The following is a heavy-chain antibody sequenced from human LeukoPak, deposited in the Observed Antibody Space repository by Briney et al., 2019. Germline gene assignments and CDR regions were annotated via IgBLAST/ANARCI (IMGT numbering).Heavy chain of an antibody. J-gene: IGHJ3*02. CDR2: IYYGGST. V-gene: IGHV4-39*01. CDR3: ARAYYYASSAFDI. D-gene: IGHD3-22*01. Sequence: PSETLSLTCTVSGGSISSNTYYWDWIRQPPGKGLECIGSIYYGGSTYYNPSLKSRAIISVDTSKNLFSLKLSSVTAADTAVYYCARAYYYASSAFDIWGQGTMVTVSS. CDR1: GGSISSNTYY.